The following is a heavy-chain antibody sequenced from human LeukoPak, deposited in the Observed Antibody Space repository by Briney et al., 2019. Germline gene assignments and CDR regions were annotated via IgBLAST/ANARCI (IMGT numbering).Heavy chain of an antibody. CDR2: IYHSGST. D-gene: IGHD1-20*01. J-gene: IGHJ5*02. Sequence: SETLSLTCAVSGYSISSGYYWGWIRQPPGKGLEWIGSIYHSGSTYYNPSLKSRVTISVDTSKNQFSLKLSSVTAADTAVYYCAPLKFRYNWNHNWFDPWGQGTLVTVSS. V-gene: IGHV4-38-2*01. CDR1: GYSISSGYY. CDR3: APLKFRYNWNHNWFDP.